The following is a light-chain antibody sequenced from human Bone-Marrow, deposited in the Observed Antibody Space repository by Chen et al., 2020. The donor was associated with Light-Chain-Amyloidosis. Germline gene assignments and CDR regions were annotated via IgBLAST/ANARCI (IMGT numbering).Light chain of an antibody. V-gene: IGLV3-25*03. CDR1: DLPTKY. CDR3: QSADSSGTYEVI. J-gene: IGLJ2*01. Sequence: SYELTQPPSVSVSPGQTARITCSGDDLPTKYAYWYQQKPGQAPVLVIHRDTERPSGISERFSGYSSGTTATLTISAVQSEDEADYHCQSADSSGTYEVIFGGGTKLPVL. CDR2: RDT.